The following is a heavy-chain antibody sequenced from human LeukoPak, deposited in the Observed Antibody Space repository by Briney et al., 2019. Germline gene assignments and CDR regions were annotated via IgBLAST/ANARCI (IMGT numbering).Heavy chain of an antibody. Sequence: SETLSLTCTVSGGSIISSYYWSWIRQPPGRGLEWIGNIYYSGSTKYNPSLKSRVIISIDTSKNQFSLELTSVTAADTAVYYCAREEPLSSTTWPWFDPWGQGTLVTVSS. CDR2: IYYSGST. J-gene: IGHJ5*02. V-gene: IGHV4-59*01. D-gene: IGHD2-2*01. CDR3: AREEPLSSTTWPWFDP. CDR1: GGSIISSYY.